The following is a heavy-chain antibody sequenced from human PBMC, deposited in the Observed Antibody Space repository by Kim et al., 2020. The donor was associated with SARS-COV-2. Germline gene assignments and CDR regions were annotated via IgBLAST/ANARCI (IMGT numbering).Heavy chain of an antibody. CDR2: ISAYNGNT. CDR1: GYTFTSYG. J-gene: IGHJ6*02. V-gene: IGHV1-18*04. Sequence: ASVKVSCKASGYTFTSYGISWVRQAPGQGLEWMGWISAYNGNTNYAQKLQGIVTMTTDTSTSTAYMELRSLRSDDTAVYYCARDEGIAVAGTPYFYYYYYGMDVWGQGTTVTVSS. D-gene: IGHD6-19*01. CDR3: ARDEGIAVAGTPYFYYYYYGMDV.